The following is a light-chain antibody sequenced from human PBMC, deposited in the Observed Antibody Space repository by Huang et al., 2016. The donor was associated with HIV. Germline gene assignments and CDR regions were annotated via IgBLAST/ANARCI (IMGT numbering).Light chain of an antibody. CDR1: QSVSNS. V-gene: IGKV3-11*01. J-gene: IGKJ1*01. Sequence: EIVLTQSPATLSLSPGEGATLSCRAGQSVSNSLAWYQQKPGQTPRLLIYDASNRATGSPARFSGSGSGTDFTLTISSLEPEDFAIYYCQQRINWPRTFGQGTKVEIK. CDR3: QQRINWPRT. CDR2: DAS.